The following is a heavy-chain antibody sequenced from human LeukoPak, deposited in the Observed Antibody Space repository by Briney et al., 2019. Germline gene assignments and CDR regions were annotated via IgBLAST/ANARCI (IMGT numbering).Heavy chain of an antibody. J-gene: IGHJ5*02. D-gene: IGHD3-9*01. CDR1: GGSISSYY. V-gene: IGHV4-59*08. CDR3: ARSKYDILTGYLNWFDP. CDR2: IYYSGST. Sequence: PSETLSLTCTISGGSISSYYWSWIRQPPGKGLEWIGYIYYSGSTKYNPSLKSRVTISADTSENQFSLNLTSVTAADTAVYYCARSKYDILTGYLNWFDPWGQGTLVTVSS.